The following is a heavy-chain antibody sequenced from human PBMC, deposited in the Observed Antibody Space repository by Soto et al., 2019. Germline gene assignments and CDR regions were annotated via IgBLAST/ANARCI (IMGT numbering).Heavy chain of an antibody. CDR3: ARDLGYYGSGSALGY. D-gene: IGHD3-10*01. Sequence: ASVKVSCKASGGTFSSYAISWVRQAPGQGLEWMGIINPSGGSTSYAQKFQGRVTMTRDTSTSTVYMELSSLRSEDTAVYYCARDLGYYGSGSALGYWGQGTLVTVSS. V-gene: IGHV1-46*03. CDR2: INPSGGST. J-gene: IGHJ4*02. CDR1: GGTFSSYA.